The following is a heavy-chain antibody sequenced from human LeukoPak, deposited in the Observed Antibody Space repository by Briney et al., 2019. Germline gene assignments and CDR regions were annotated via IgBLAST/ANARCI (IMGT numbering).Heavy chain of an antibody. J-gene: IGHJ6*03. CDR1: GGSINDYY. V-gene: IGHV4-59*12. CDR2: IYYSGTT. Sequence: SETLSLTCTVSGGSINDYYWSWIRQSPGKGLEWIGSIYYSGTTHYNPSLKSRVTISTDTSKNQFSLKLSSVTAADTAVYYCARGRRDGYTLYYMDVWGKGTKVTVSS. D-gene: IGHD5-24*01. CDR3: ARGRRDGYTLYYMDV.